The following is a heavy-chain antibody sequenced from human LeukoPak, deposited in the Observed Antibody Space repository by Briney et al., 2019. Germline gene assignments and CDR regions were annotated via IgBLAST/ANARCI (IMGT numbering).Heavy chain of an antibody. J-gene: IGHJ3*02. Sequence: GASVKVSCKASGYTFTSYGISWVRQAPGQGLEWRGWISAYNGKTNYAQKLQGRVTMTTDTSTSTAYMELRSLRSDDTAVYYCARDRSSNRYCSSTSCYQDDAFDIWGQGTMVTVSS. CDR1: GYTFTSYG. D-gene: IGHD2-2*01. CDR2: ISAYNGKT. CDR3: ARDRSSNRYCSSTSCYQDDAFDI. V-gene: IGHV1-18*01.